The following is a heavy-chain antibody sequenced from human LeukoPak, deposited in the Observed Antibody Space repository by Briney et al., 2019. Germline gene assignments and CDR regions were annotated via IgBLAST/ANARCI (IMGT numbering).Heavy chain of an antibody. CDR1: GGTFSSYA. J-gene: IGHJ3*02. CDR2: IIPILGIA. CDR3: ARDRSSSHDAFDI. Sequence: SVKVSCKASGGTFSSYAISWVRQAPGQGLEWMGRIIPILGIANYAQKFQGRVTITADKSTSTAYMELSSLRSEDTAVYYCARDRSSSHDAFDIWGQGTMVTVSS. V-gene: IGHV1-69*04. D-gene: IGHD6-13*01.